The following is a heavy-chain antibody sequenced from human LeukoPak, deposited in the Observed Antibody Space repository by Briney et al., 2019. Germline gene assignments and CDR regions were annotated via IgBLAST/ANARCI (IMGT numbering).Heavy chain of an antibody. V-gene: IGHV4-31*03. J-gene: IGHJ6*02. Sequence: SETLSLTCTVSGGSISSGGYYWSWIRQHPGKGLEWIGYIYYSGSTYYNPSLKSRVTISVDTSKNQFSLKLSSVTAADTAVYYCARDRRTHRSSPIAAAGPDYYYYGMDVWVQGTTVTVSS. D-gene: IGHD6-13*01. CDR3: ARDRRTHRSSPIAAAGPDYYYYGMDV. CDR1: GGSISSGGYY. CDR2: IYYSGST.